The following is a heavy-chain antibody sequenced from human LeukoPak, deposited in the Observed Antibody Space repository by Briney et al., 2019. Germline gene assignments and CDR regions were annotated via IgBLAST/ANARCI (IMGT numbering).Heavy chain of an antibody. Sequence: GGSLRLSCVASEFTFSGYNMNWVRQAPGKGLEWVSHIGGSGANIYYADSVKGRFTISRDNAKNTLYLQMNSLRAEDTAVYYCAKVDRRELDYWGQGTLVTVSS. V-gene: IGHV3-48*01. CDR1: EFTFSGYN. CDR3: AKVDRRELDY. CDR2: IGGSGANI. D-gene: IGHD1-26*01. J-gene: IGHJ4*02.